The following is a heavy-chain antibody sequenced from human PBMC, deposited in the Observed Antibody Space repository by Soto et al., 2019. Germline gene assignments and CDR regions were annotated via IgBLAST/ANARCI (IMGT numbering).Heavy chain of an antibody. J-gene: IGHJ6*02. V-gene: IGHV3-7*03. CDR2: IKQDGSEK. CDR1: GFTFSSYW. Sequence: GGSLRLSCAASGFTFSSYWMSWVRQAPGKGLEWVANIKQDGSEKYYVDSVKGRFTISRDNAKNSLYLQTNSLRAEDTAVYYCARENRNIVLMVYAIGDYYYYGMDVWGQGTTVTVSS. D-gene: IGHD2-8*01. CDR3: ARENRNIVLMVYAIGDYYYYGMDV.